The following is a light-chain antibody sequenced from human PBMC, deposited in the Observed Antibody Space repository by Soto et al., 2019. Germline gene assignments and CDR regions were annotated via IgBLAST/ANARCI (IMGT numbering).Light chain of an antibody. CDR3: CSYAGTFTPVV. V-gene: IGLV2-11*01. CDR1: SSDVGSSNF. J-gene: IGLJ2*01. Sequence: QSALTQPRSVSGSPGQSVAISCTGTSSDVGSSNFVSWYQQDPGKAPKLMIYGVTARPSGVPDRFSASKSGNTASLTISGLQAEDEADYYCCSYAGTFTPVVFGGGTKLTVL. CDR2: GVT.